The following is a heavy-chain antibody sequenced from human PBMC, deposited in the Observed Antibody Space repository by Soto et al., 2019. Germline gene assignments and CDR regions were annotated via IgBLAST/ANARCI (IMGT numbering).Heavy chain of an antibody. CDR3: ARQIRAYCSSTSCYGGGLDY. CDR2: IYYSGST. V-gene: IGHV4-39*01. D-gene: IGHD2-2*01. J-gene: IGHJ4*02. CDR1: GVSISSSSYY. Sequence: ETLSLSCPVSGVSISSSSYYWGWIRQPPGKGLEWIGSIYYSGSTYYNPSLKSRVTISVDTSKNQFSLKLSSVTAADTAVYYCARQIRAYCSSTSCYGGGLDYWGQGTLVTVYS.